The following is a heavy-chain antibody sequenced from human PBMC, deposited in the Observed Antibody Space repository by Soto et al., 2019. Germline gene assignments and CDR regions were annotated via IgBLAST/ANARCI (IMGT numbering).Heavy chain of an antibody. CDR3: AREPRQGDRIYYFES. D-gene: IGHD2-21*01. V-gene: IGHV4-59*01. J-gene: IGHJ4*02. CDR1: GGSITSYS. CDR2: IYDTGSDTGSTGNT. Sequence: QVQLQESGPRLVKPSETLSLTCTVSGGSITSYSWNWIRQSPGKGLEWIGYIYDTGSDTGSTGNTNYHPPLKNRVTISVDTSKNQFSLRLTSVTTADTAVYYCAREPRQGDRIYYFESWGRGTLVTVSS.